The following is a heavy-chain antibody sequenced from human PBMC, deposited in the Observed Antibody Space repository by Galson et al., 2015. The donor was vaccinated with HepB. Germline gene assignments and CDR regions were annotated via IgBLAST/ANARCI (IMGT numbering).Heavy chain of an antibody. CDR1: GGSISSGSYY. V-gene: IGHV4-61*02. CDR2: IYTSGST. CDR3: ASRVSTIAFDI. D-gene: IGHD5/OR15-5a*01. J-gene: IGHJ3*02. Sequence: TLSLTCTVSGGSISSGSYYWSWIRQPAGTGLEWIGRIYTSGSTNYNPSLKSRVTISVDTSKNQFSLKLSSVTAADTAVYYCASRVSTIAFDIWGQGTMVTVSS.